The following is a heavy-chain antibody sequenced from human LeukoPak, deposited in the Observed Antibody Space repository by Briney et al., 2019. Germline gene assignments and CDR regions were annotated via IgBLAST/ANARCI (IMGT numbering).Heavy chain of an antibody. CDR3: ATNYDSSGYCDY. V-gene: IGHV4-61*02. CDR2: VYTSGST. D-gene: IGHD3-22*01. CDR1: GGSISSDNYS. Sequence: PSQTLSLTCTVSGGSISSDNYSWSWIRQPAGKGLEWIGRVYTSGSTNYNPSLKSRVTISVDTSKKQSSLKLSSVTAADTAVYYCATNYDSSGYCDYWGQGTLVTVSS. J-gene: IGHJ4*02.